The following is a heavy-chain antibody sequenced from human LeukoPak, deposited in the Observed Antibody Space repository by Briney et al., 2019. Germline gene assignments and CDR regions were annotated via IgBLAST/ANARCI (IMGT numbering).Heavy chain of an antibody. Sequence: SETLSLTCTVSGYSISRGYYWGWIRQPPGKGLEWIGNIYHSGSTYYNPSLKSRVTISVDTSKNQFSLKLSSVTAADTAVYYCARGAGDGGSWSGYYYYMDVWGKGTTVTISS. CDR3: ARGAGDGGSWSGYYYYMDV. CDR1: GYSISRGYY. J-gene: IGHJ6*03. V-gene: IGHV4-38-2*02. CDR2: IYHSGST. D-gene: IGHD2-15*01.